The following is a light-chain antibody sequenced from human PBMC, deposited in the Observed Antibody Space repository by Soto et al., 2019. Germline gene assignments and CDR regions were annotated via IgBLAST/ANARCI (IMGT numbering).Light chain of an antibody. V-gene: IGLV2-14*01. Sequence: QSALTQPASVSGSPGQSITISCTGTSSDVGAYKYVSWYRQYSDKAPKLMIYAVSNRPSGVSNRFSGSKSGNTASLTISGLQAEDEADYYCSSYTNIGTLVFGTGTKVTVL. J-gene: IGLJ1*01. CDR3: SSYTNIGTLV. CDR2: AVS. CDR1: SSDVGAYKY.